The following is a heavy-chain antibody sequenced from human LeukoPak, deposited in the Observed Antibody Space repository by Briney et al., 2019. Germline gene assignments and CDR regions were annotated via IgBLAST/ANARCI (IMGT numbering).Heavy chain of an antibody. V-gene: IGHV1-18*01. D-gene: IGHD3-10*01. CDR1: GYTFTIYG. CDR2: ISGYNGNT. CDR3: ATGTTAMIRGVYYYYYGMDV. Sequence: ASVKVSCKAFGYTFTIYGISWMRQAPGQGPEWMGWISGYNGNTNYAQKVQGRITMTTDTSTSTAYMELRSLRSDDTDVYYCATGTTAMIRGVYYYYYGMDVWGQGTTVTVSS. J-gene: IGHJ6*02.